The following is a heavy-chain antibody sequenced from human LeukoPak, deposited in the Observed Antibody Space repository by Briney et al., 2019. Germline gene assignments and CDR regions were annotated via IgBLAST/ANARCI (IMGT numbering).Heavy chain of an antibody. CDR3: ASASWVASTDAVR. J-gene: IGHJ4*02. V-gene: IGHV3-23*01. CDR2: IRGNGET. CDR1: GLRFSAFA. Sequence: GGPLRLSCAAPGLRFSAFAMSWVGRGPATGLEWVSSIRGNGETFYADSVKGRFSLSSDNSRNTVYLQLNNLRVEDTAIYYCASASWVASTDAVRWGQGTLVTVPS. D-gene: IGHD3-16*01.